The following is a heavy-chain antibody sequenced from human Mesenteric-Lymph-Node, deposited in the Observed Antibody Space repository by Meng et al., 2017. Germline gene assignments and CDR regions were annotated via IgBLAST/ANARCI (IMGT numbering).Heavy chain of an antibody. D-gene: IGHD4-17*01. V-gene: IGHV4-30-4*01. CDR1: VGSIISGYSY. Sequence: VQLHAAAPGRVKTLPTISPTCSVSVGSIISGYSYWSWIRQPPGKGLEWIGYIYYSGSTYYNPSLKSRVTISVDTSKNQFSLKLSSVTAADTAVYYCARGPTTYFDYWGQGTLVTVSS. CDR3: ARGPTTYFDY. CDR2: IYYSGST. J-gene: IGHJ4*02.